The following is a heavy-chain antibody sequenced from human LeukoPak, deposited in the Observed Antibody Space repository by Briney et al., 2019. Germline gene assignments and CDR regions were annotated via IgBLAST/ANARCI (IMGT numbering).Heavy chain of an antibody. V-gene: IGHV5-51*01. CDR3: ARRFSGSGGWYLFDL. CDR2: IYPGDSDT. J-gene: IGHJ4*02. Sequence: GESLKISCKGSGYSFTSYWIGWVRQMPGKGLEWMGIIYPGDSDTRYRPSFQGQVTISADKSISIAYLQWSSLKASDTAMYYCARRFSGSGGWYLFDLWGQGTLVTVSS. D-gene: IGHD6-19*01. CDR1: GYSFTSYW.